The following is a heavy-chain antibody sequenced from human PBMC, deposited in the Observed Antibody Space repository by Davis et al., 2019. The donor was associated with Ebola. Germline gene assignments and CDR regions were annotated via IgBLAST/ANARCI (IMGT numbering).Heavy chain of an antibody. D-gene: IGHD4-17*01. V-gene: IGHV3-73*01. J-gene: IGHJ4*02. CDR1: GFTFSNAW. CDR3: TGTVTLREY. Sequence: GESLKISCAASGFTFSNAWMSWVRQAPGKGLEWVGRIRSKANSYATAYAASVKGRFTISRDDSKNTAYLQMNSLKTEDTAVYYCTGTVTLREYWGQGTLVTVSS. CDR2: IRSKANSYAT.